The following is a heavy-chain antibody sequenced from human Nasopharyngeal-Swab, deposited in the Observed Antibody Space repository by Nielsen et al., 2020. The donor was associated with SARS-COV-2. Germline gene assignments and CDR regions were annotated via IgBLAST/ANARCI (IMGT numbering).Heavy chain of an antibody. V-gene: IGHV5-51*01. CDR1: GYSFTSYW. J-gene: IGHJ6*02. CDR3: ARPYNWNYGGMDV. D-gene: IGHD1-7*01. Sequence: GESLKISCKGSGYSFTSYWIGWVRQMPGKGLEWMGIIYPGDSDTRYSPSFQGQVTISADKSISTAYLQWSSLKASDTVMYYCARPYNWNYGGMDVWGQGTTVTVSS. CDR2: IYPGDSDT.